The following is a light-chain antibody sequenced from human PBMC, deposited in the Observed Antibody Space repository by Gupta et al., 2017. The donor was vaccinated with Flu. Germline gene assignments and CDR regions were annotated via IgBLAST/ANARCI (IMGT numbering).Light chain of an antibody. V-gene: IGLV1-44*01. CDR3: SEWADNLSGLWV. Sequence: VTISCSGSTSNIGSNVVSWYQRIPGTAPKLRIENDHQRPSGIPDRFSCSNSWTSASPAIRGLQSEDEAEYYCSEWADNLSGLWVIGGGTKLTVL. CDR1: TSNIGSNV. CDR2: NDH. J-gene: IGLJ3*02.